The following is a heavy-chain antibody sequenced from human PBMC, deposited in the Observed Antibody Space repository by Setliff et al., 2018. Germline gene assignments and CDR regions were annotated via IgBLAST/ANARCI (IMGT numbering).Heavy chain of an antibody. CDR3: AREWGSSSWSSPRYYYYGTDV. D-gene: IGHD6-13*01. CDR1: GGSISSYY. Sequence: PSETLSLTCTVSGGSISSYYWSWIRQPPGKGLEWIAYIYYSGSTNYNPSLKSRVTISVDTSKNQFSLKLSSVTAADTAVYYCAREWGSSSWSSPRYYYYGTDVWGQGTTVTVSS. V-gene: IGHV4-59*01. CDR2: IYYSGST. J-gene: IGHJ6*02.